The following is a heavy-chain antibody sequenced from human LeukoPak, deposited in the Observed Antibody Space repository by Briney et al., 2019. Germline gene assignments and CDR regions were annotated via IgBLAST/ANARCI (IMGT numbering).Heavy chain of an antibody. Sequence: ASVKVSCKASGYTFTSYDINWVRQATGQGLEWMGWMNPNSGNTGHAQKFQGRVAITRNTSISTAYMELSSLRSEDTAVYYCARGPGDGSSTHFDYWGQGTLVTVSS. D-gene: IGHD6-6*01. CDR3: ARGPGDGSSTHFDY. CDR1: GYTFTSYD. J-gene: IGHJ4*02. CDR2: MNPNSGNT. V-gene: IGHV1-8*03.